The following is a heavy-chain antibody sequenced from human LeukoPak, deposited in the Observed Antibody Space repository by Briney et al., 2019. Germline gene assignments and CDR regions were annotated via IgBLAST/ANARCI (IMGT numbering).Heavy chain of an antibody. CDR3: ARDPGFGELSPTY. D-gene: IGHD3-10*01. CDR2: INPRGGST. CDR1: GYTFTSYY. Sequence: GASVKVSCKASGYTFTSYYMHWVRQAPGQGLEWMGVINPRGGSTSYAQKFQGRVTMTRDTSTYTLYMELSSLRSEDTAVYYCARDPGFGELSPTYWGQGPLVSVSS. V-gene: IGHV1-46*01. J-gene: IGHJ4*02.